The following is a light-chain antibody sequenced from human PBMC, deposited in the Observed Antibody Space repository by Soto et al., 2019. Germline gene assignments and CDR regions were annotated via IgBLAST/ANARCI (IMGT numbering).Light chain of an antibody. V-gene: IGLV2-14*01. CDR2: EVN. J-gene: IGLJ3*02. CDR1: NSDVGAYNY. CDR3: ASYTISSPLV. Sequence: QSALTQPASVSGSPGQSITISCTGSNSDVGAYNYVSWYQQHPGKAPKLIIYEVNNRPSGVYHRYSGAKSGNTASLTISGRQADDEADYSCASYTISSPLVFGGGTKLIV.